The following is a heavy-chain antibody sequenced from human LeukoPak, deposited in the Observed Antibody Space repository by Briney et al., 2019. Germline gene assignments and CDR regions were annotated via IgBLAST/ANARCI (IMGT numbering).Heavy chain of an antibody. V-gene: IGHV4-61*02. J-gene: IGHJ4*02. CDR1: GGSISNGAYY. D-gene: IGHD3-3*01. CDR3: AKIGSHNDFWSGYSH. CDR2: IYSTGVT. Sequence: KSSETLSLTCTVSGGSISNGAYYWSWIRQPAGKTLEWIGRIYSTGVTDYSPSFKSRVSMSLDTSRNHFSLKLRSVTAADTAMYYCAKIGSHNDFWSGYSHWGQGTLVAVSS.